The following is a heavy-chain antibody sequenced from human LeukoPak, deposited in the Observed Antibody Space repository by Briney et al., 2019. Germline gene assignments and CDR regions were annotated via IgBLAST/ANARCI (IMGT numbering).Heavy chain of an antibody. CDR3: AREPSTYYYGSGSRPGENWFDP. D-gene: IGHD3-10*01. CDR2: IIPIFGTA. J-gene: IGHJ5*02. Sequence: SAKVSCKASGGTFSSYAISWVRQAPGQGLEWMGGIIPIFGTANYAQKFQGRVTITADKSTSTAYMELSSLRSEDTAVYYCAREPSTYYYGSGSRPGENWFDPWGQGTLVTVSS. CDR1: GGTFSSYA. V-gene: IGHV1-69*06.